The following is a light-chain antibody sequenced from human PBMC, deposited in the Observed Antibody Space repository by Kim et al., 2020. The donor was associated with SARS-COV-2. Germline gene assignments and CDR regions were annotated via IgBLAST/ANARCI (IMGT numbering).Light chain of an antibody. CDR2: EVS. CDR1: SGDVGGYNY. CDR3: SSYAGSNNFV. V-gene: IGLV2-8*01. J-gene: IGLJ1*01. Sequence: GQSVTISCTGTSGDVGGYNYVSWYQQHPGKAPKLMIYEVSKRPSGVPHRFSGSKSGNTASLTVSGLQAEDEADYYCSSYAGSNNFVFGTGTKVTVL.